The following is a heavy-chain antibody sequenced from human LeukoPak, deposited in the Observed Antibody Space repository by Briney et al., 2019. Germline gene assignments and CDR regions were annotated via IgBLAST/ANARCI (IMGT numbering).Heavy chain of an antibody. V-gene: IGHV4-39*01. CDR1: GGSISSSTYY. J-gene: IGHJ6*03. CDR3: ARHFGSSNWSYYYYYMDV. D-gene: IGHD6-13*01. Sequence: PSETLSLTCTVSGGSISSSTYYWGWIRQPPGKGLEWFGSIYYSGSTYYNPSLKSRVTISVDTSKNQFSLKLSSVTAADTAVYYCARHFGSSNWSYYYYYMDVWGKGATVTVSS. CDR2: IYYSGST.